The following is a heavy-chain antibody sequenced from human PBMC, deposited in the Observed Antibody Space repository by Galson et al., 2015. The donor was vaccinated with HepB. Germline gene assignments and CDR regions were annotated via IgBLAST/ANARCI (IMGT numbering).Heavy chain of an antibody. CDR3: ARQEGYCSGGSCYGGIDP. J-gene: IGHJ5*02. D-gene: IGHD2-15*01. Sequence: SLRLSCAVSGFTFSSFSMSWVGKAPGRGLQWVSLISASGGSTFYADSVKGRFTISRDNSKNTLYLQMNSLRAEDTAVYYCARQEGYCSGGSCYGGIDPWGQGTLVTVSS. CDR1: GFTFSSFS. CDR2: ISASGGST. V-gene: IGHV3-23*01.